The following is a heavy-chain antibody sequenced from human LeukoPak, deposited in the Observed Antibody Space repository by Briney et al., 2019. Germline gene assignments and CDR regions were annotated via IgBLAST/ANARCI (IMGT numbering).Heavy chain of an antibody. Sequence: SETLSLTCTVSGGSISSYYWSWIRQPAGKGLEWIGRIYTSGSTNYNPSLKSRVTMSVDTSKNQFSLKLSSVTAADTAVYYCAXGXVRDFWSGYYRHQPYFDYWGQGTLVTVSS. D-gene: IGHD3-3*01. CDR2: IYTSGST. CDR3: AXGXVRDFWSGYYRHQPYFDY. J-gene: IGHJ4*02. V-gene: IGHV4-4*07. CDR1: GGSISSYY.